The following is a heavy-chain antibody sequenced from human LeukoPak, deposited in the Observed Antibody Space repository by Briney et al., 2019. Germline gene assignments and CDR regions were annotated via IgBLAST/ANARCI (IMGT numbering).Heavy chain of an antibody. V-gene: IGHV3-23*01. CDR1: GFTCSSYA. J-gene: IGHJ4*02. CDR3: AKDRGSGSYYGYYFDY. CDR2: ISGSGGST. Sequence: GGSLRLSCAASGFTCSSYAMSWVRQAPGKGLEWVSAISGSGGSTYYADSVKGRFTISRDNSKNTLYLQMNSLRAEDTAVYYCAKDRGSGSYYGYYFDYWGQGTLVTVSS. D-gene: IGHD1-26*01.